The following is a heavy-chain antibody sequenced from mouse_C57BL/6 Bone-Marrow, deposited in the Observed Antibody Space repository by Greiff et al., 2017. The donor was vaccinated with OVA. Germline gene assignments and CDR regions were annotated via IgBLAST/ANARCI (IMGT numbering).Heavy chain of an antibody. D-gene: IGHD5-5*01. CDR1: GFTFSNYW. J-gene: IGHJ3*01. V-gene: IGHV6-3*01. CDR2: IRLKSDNYAT. CDR3: TTAYLSAY. Sequence: DVKLVESGGGLVQPGGSMKLSCVASGFTFSNYWMNWVRQSPEKGLEWVAQIRLKSDNYATHYAESVKGRFTISRDDSKSSVYLQMNNLRAEDTGIYYCTTAYLSAYWGQGTLVTVSA.